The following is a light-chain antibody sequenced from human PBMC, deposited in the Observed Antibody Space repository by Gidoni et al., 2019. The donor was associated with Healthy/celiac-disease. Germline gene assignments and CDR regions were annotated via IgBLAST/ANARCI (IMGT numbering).Light chain of an antibody. J-gene: IGKJ1*01. CDR2: GAS. V-gene: IGKV3-15*01. Sequence: IVMTQSPATLSVSPGERATLSCRASQSVSSNLAWYQQKPGQAPRLLIYGASTRATGIPARLSGSGSGTELTLNISSLKSEDFAVYYCQKYNNWPPWTFGKGTKVEIK. CDR3: QKYNNWPPWT. CDR1: QSVSSN.